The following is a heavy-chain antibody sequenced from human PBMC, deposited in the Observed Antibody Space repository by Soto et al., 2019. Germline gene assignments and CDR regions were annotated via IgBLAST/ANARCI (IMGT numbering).Heavy chain of an antibody. CDR2: IYYSGST. D-gene: IGHD2-15*01. CDR1: GGSISSYY. Sequence: SETLSLTCTVSGGSISSYYWSWIRQPPGKGLEWIGYIYYSGSTNYNPSLKSRVTISVDTSKNQFSLKLSSVTAADTAVYYCARRYGGTFDYWCQAILVTVS. V-gene: IGHV4-59*08. J-gene: IGHJ4*02. CDR3: ARRYGGTFDY.